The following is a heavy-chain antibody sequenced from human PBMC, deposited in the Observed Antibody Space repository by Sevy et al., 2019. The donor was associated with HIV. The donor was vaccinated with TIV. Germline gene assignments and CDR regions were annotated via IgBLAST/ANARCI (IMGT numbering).Heavy chain of an antibody. Sequence: KQSQTLSLTCAISGDSVSSNNAAWNWIRQSPSRGLEWLGRTFYRSNWYNDYAVSLKGRITINPDTSKNQLSLQLTSVTPEDTAVHYCARDGLTYGAMDVWGQGTTVTVSS. J-gene: IGHJ6*02. D-gene: IGHD1-20*01. CDR1: GDSVSSNNAA. CDR2: TFYRSNWYN. V-gene: IGHV6-1*01. CDR3: ARDGLTYGAMDV.